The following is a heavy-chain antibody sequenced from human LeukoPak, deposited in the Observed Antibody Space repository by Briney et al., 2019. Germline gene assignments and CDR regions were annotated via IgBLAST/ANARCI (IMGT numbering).Heavy chain of an antibody. Sequence: GSVKVSCKASGYTFTSYGISWVRQAPGQGLEWMGWISAYNGNTNYAQKLQGRLTMTTDTSTSTAYMELRSLRSDDTAVYYCARGYAPLFSGDDGGQGTLVTVSS. J-gene: IGHJ4*02. D-gene: IGHD5-12*01. V-gene: IGHV1-18*01. CDR2: ISAYNGNT. CDR1: GYTFTSYG. CDR3: ARGYAPLFSGDD.